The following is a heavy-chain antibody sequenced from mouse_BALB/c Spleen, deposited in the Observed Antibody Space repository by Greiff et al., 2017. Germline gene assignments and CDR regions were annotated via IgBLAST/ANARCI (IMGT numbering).Heavy chain of an antibody. V-gene: IGHV2-6-7*01. D-gene: IGHD1-1*01. CDR1: GFSLTGYG. CDR2: IWGDGST. J-gene: IGHJ2*01. Sequence: QVQLKESGPGLVAPSQSLSITCTVSGFSLTGYGVNWVRQPPGKGLEWLGMIWGDGSTDYNSALKSRLSISKDNSKSQVFLKMNSLQTDDTARYYCDRRDYYGSLAYWGQGTTLTVSS. CDR3: DRRDYYGSLAY.